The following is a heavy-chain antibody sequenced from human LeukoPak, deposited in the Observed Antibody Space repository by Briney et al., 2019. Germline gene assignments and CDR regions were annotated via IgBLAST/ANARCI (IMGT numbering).Heavy chain of an antibody. CDR2: ISGSGDNT. CDR1: GFTFSSYA. J-gene: IGHJ4*02. D-gene: IGHD6-6*01. CDR3: AKGGRGSIATRPDY. Sequence: PGGSLRLSCAASGFTFSSYAMNWVRQAPGKGLEGVSAISGSGDNTYYADSVKGGFTISRDNSKNTLYKEMKSLRAGGTAVCHCAKGGRGSIATRPDYWGQGTLVTVSS. V-gene: IGHV3-23*01.